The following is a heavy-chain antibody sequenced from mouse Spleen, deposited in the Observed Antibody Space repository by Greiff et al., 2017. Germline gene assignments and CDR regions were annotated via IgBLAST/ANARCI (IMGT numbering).Heavy chain of an antibody. CDR1: GYTFTSYW. V-gene: IGHV1-50*01. CDR3: ARFSLFGGSYYFDY. CDR2: IDPSDSYT. J-gene: IGHJ2*01. Sequence: QVQLQQPGAELVKPGASVKLSCKASGYTFTSYWMQWVKQRPGQGLEWIGEIDPSDSYTNYNQKFKGKATLTVDTSSSTAYMQLSSLTSEDSAVYYCARFSLFGGSYYFDYWGQGTTLTVSS. D-gene: IGHD6-5*01.